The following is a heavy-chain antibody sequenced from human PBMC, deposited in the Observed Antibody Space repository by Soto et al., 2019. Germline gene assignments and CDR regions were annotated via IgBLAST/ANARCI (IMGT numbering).Heavy chain of an antibody. V-gene: IGHV3-33*01. CDR1: GFTFSSHG. CDR2: IWYDGHNK. D-gene: IGHD1-20*01. J-gene: IGHJ4*02. Sequence: VQLVESGGGVVQPGGSLRLSCAASGFTFSSHGMHWVRQTPGKGREWVAHIWYDGHNKYYGDSVKGRFTISRDNSKNKLYLQMNSLRAEDTAVYYCATEYNWTVAFESWVRGTLVAVSS. CDR3: ATEYNWTVAFES.